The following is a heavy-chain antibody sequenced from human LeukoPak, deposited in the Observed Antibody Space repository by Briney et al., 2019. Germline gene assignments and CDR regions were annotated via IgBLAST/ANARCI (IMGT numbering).Heavy chain of an antibody. CDR2: ICPDGTGI. V-gene: IGHV3-74*01. CDR3: VRDFRSADY. CDR1: GFIFSLYC. J-gene: IGHJ4*02. Sequence: PGGSPRLSCAASGFIFSLYCMHWVRQAPGKGPMWVSRICPDGTGISYADSVKARFTTSRDNAKNTVYLQMNGLREEDTAVYYCVRDFRSADYWGQGTLVTVSS.